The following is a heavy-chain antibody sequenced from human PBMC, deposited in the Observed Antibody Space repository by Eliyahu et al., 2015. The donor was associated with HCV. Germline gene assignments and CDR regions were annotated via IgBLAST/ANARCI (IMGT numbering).Heavy chain of an antibody. J-gene: IGHJ4*02. CDR1: GFTFSSYG. V-gene: IGHV3-33*01. D-gene: IGHD6-13*01. CDR2: IWYDGSNK. CDR3: ARDRLAAAGKTNYFDY. Sequence: QVQLVESGGGVVQPGRSLRLSCVASGFTFSSYGMHWVRQAPGKGVEWVALIWYDGSNKYYADSVKGRFTISRDNSKNTLYLQMNSLRAEDTAVYYCARDRLAAAGKTNYFDYWGQGTLVTVSS.